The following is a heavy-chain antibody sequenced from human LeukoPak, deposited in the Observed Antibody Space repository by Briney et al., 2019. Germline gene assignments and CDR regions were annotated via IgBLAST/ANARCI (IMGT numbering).Heavy chain of an antibody. CDR3: AKDRDFWSGKAFDY. J-gene: IGHJ4*02. V-gene: IGHV3-33*06. D-gene: IGHD3-3*01. CDR2: IWYDGSNK. Sequence: GGSLRLSCAASGFTFSYYGMHWVRQAPDKGLEWVAVIWYDGSNKYYADSVKGRFTISRDNSKNTLYLQMNSLRAEDTAVCYCAKDRDFWSGKAFDYWGQGTLVTVSS. CDR1: GFTFSYYG.